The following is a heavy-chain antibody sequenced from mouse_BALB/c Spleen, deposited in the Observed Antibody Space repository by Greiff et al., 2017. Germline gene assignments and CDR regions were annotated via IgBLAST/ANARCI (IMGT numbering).Heavy chain of an antibody. CDR1: GFTFSSFG. D-gene: IGHD1-1*01. CDR3: ARNWDYYGSSPLDD. CDR2: ISSGSSTI. V-gene: IGHV5-17*02. J-gene: IGHJ2*01. Sequence: VKLVESGGGLVQPGGSRKLSCAASGFTFSSFGMHWVRQAPEKGLEWVAYISSGSSTIYYADTVKGRFTISRDNPKNTLFLQMTSLRSEDTAMYYCARNWDYYGSSPLDDWGQGTTLTVSS.